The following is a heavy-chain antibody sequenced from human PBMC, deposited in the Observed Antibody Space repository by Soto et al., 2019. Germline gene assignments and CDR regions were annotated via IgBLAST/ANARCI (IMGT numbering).Heavy chain of an antibody. D-gene: IGHD4-4*01. J-gene: IGHJ4*02. CDR3: ARGPRGLYGNDY. CDR2: INMDGSST. CDR1: GFTFSSDW. Sequence: GGSLRLSCAASGFTFSSDWMHWVRQAAGKGLVWVSRINMDGSSTNYADSVKGRFTISRDNAKNTLYLQMNSLRADDTAVYYCARGPRGLYGNDYWGQGAQVTVSS. V-gene: IGHV3-74*01.